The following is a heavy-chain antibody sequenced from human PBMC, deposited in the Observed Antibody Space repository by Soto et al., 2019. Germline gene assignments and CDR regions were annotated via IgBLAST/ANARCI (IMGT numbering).Heavy chain of an antibody. CDR2: IDPSDSYT. J-gene: IGHJ6*02. CDR1: GYSFTSYW. Sequence: PGESLKISCKGSGYSFTSYWISWVRQMPGKGLEWVGRIDPSDSYTNYSPSFQGHVTISADKSISTAYLQWSSLKASDTAMYYCARPMEQLVTYGMDVWGQGTTVTVSS. D-gene: IGHD6-6*01. V-gene: IGHV5-10-1*01. CDR3: ARPMEQLVTYGMDV.